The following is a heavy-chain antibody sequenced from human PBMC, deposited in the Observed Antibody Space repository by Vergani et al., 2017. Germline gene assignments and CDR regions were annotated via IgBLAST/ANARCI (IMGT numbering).Heavy chain of an antibody. CDR2: IYSPGST. D-gene: IGHD2-15*01. V-gene: IGHV4-59*08. CDR1: GFSIDNGYY. J-gene: IGHJ5*02. Sequence: QVQLQESGPGLVKPSETLSLTCAVSGFSIDNGYYWSWIRQSPGKGLEWIGYIYSPGSTNYNPSLNSRVTMSVDTSKNQFSLKLSSVTAADTAVYYCTRHLAVVAANNWFDPWGQGTLVTVSS. CDR3: TRHLAVVAANNWFDP.